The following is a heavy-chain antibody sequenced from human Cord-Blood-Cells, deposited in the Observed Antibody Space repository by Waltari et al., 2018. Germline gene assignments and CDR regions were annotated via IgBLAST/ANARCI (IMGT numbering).Heavy chain of an antibody. Sequence: QVQLQQWGAGLLKPSETLSLTCAVYGGSFSGYYWSWIRQPPGKGLEWIGEINHSGSTKYNPSLKSRVTISVDTSKNQFSLKLSSVTAADTALYYCARAGGGFWSGYYNDYWGQGTLVTVSS. CDR2: INHSGST. D-gene: IGHD3-3*01. CDR3: ARAGGGFWSGYYNDY. CDR1: GGSFSGYY. J-gene: IGHJ4*02. V-gene: IGHV4-34*01.